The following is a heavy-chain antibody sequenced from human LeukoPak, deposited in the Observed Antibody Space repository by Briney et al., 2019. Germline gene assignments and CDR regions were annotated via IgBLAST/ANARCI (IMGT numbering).Heavy chain of an antibody. CDR1: GGTFSSYA. J-gene: IGHJ4*02. CDR2: IIPILGIA. D-gene: IGHD6-19*01. Sequence: SVKVSCKASGGTFSSYAISWVRQAPGQGLEWMGRIIPILGIANYAQKFQGRVTITADKSTSTAYMELSSLRSEDTAVYYCARDFSPTEQWLVPIGYWGQGTLVTVSS. V-gene: IGHV1-69*04. CDR3: ARDFSPTEQWLVPIGY.